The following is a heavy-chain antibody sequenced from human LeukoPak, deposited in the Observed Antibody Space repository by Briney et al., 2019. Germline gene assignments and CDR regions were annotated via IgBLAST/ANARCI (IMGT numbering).Heavy chain of an antibody. J-gene: IGHJ4*01. CDR2: IWYDGSNK. CDR1: GLTFSTYG. V-gene: IGHV3-33*01. D-gene: IGHD3-10*01. Sequence: AGRSLRLSCAASGLTFSTYGMHCVRQAPGKGLEWVAIIWYDGSNKYYADSVKGRFTISRDNSKNTLYLQMNSLRAEDTAVYYCARSREHGSGSDDSYYLDYWGHGTLVTVSS. CDR3: ARSREHGSGSDDSYYLDY.